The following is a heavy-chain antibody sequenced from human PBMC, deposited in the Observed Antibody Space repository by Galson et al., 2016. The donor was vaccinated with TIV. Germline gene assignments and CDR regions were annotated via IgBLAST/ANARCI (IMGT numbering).Heavy chain of an antibody. CDR2: ISSSGST. J-gene: IGHJ6*02. CDR3: ARDDWNSEYLHYGMDV. CDR1: GGSISSYS. V-gene: IGHV4-59*01. Sequence: ETLSLTCTVSGGSISSYSWSWIRQPLGKGLEWLAYISSSGSTMYNPSLKSRVTISLDTSKKQISLTLSAVTAADSAIYYCARDDWNSEYLHYGMDVWGQGTTVTVSS. D-gene: IGHD1-7*01.